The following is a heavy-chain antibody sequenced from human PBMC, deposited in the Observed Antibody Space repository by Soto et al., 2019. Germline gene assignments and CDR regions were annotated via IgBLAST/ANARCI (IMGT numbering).Heavy chain of an antibody. V-gene: IGHV1-8*01. CDR2: MNPNSGNT. D-gene: IGHD3-10*01. Sequence: ASVKVSCKASGYTFTSYDINWVLQATGQGLEWMGWMNPNSGNTGYAQKFQGRVTMTRNTSISTAYMELSSLRSEDTAVYYCARAVMVRGPPRHYYYYGMDVWGQGTTVTVSS. CDR1: GYTFTSYD. CDR3: ARAVMVRGPPRHYYYYGMDV. J-gene: IGHJ6*02.